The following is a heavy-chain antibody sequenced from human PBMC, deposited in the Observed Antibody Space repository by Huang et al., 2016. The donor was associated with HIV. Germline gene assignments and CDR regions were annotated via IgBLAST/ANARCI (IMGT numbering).Heavy chain of an antibody. CDR3: ARDALAVAGSPPDY. CDR2: ISADNGYT. CDR1: GYTFTSYG. J-gene: IGHJ4*02. V-gene: IGHV1-18*04. D-gene: IGHD6-13*01. Sequence: QVQLVQSGGEVKKPGASVKVSCKASGYTFTSYGFSWVRQAHGQWLEWMGWISADNGYTNYAQKFQGRVTMTTDTSTSTAYLELRSLRSDDTAMYYCARDALAVAGSPPDYWGQGTLVTVSS.